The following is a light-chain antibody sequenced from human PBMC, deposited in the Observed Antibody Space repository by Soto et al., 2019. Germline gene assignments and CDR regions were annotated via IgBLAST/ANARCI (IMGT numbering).Light chain of an antibody. CDR2: GSS. J-gene: IGKJ5*01. V-gene: IGKV3-15*01. CDR1: QSVGSN. Sequence: PATQSASPVESVTLSCLASQSVGSNLARFQQKPGQAPRLLIYGSSTRATGVPARFSGSGSGADFTLTISNLQSEDFAVYYCQKYTDWPPITFGEGTRPEI. CDR3: QKYTDWPPIT.